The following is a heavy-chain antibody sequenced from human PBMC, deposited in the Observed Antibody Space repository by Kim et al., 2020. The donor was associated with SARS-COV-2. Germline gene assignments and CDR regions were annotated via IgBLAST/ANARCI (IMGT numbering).Heavy chain of an antibody. CDR1: GFTFSSYA. CDR2: ISGSGGST. D-gene: IGHD3-22*01. CDR3: AKDANYYDSSGYYYGYAFDI. Sequence: GGSLRLSCAASGFTFSSYAMSWVRQAPGKGLEWVSAISGSGGSTYYADSVKGRFTISRDNSKNTLYLQMNSLRAEDTAVYYCAKDANYYDSSGYYYGYAFDIWGQGTMVTVSS. J-gene: IGHJ3*02. V-gene: IGHV3-23*01.